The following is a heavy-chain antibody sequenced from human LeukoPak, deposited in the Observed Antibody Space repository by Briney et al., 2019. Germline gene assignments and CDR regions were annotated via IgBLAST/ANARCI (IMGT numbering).Heavy chain of an antibody. J-gene: IGHJ4*02. V-gene: IGHV3-53*01. CDR1: GFNVRSNY. CDR3: ARGHYDVLAASYKWTPDY. CDR2: LHSGGDT. Sequence: GGSLRLSCAVSGFNVRSNYMTWVRQAPGKGLEWVSVLHSGGDTYYADSVKGRFTTSRDNAKNSLSLQLNSLRVEDTAVYYCARGHYDVLAASYKWTPDYWGQGTLVTVSS. D-gene: IGHD3-9*01.